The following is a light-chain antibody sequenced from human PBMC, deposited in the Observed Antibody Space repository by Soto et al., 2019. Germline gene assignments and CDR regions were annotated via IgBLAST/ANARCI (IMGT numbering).Light chain of an antibody. CDR3: QQYESFPRT. Sequence: DIQMTQSPSTLSAAVGDRVTVTCRASQSINNRLAWYQQKPGKAPKLFIFKASTLESGVPSRFSGSGSGTEFTLSISSLQPDDFATYFCQQYESFPRTFGQGTKVEIK. V-gene: IGKV1-5*03. CDR2: KAS. J-gene: IGKJ1*01. CDR1: QSINNR.